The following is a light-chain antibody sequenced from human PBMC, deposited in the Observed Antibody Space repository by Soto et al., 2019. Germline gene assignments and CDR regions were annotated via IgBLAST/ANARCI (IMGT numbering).Light chain of an antibody. CDR2: AAS. J-gene: IGKJ5*01. Sequence: DIQLTQSPSFLSASVGDRVTITCRASQDINTYLAWYQQKPEKAPKLLIFAASTLQNGVPPRFSGSGSGTEFTVTITRLQPEDFATYSCQQRKSYPLTFGQGTRLEIK. V-gene: IGKV1-9*01. CDR1: QDINTY. CDR3: QQRKSYPLT.